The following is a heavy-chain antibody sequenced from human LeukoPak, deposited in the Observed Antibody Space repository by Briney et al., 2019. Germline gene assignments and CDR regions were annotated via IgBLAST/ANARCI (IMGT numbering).Heavy chain of an antibody. CDR3: AKDQMAQYYYYGMDV. V-gene: IGHV3-66*01. J-gene: IGHJ6*02. D-gene: IGHD5-24*01. CDR2: IYSGGSS. CDR1: GFIVSSYY. Sequence: GGSLRLSCVASGFIVSSYYMSWVRQPPGKGLEWVSIIYSGGSSYYADSVKGRFTISRDNSKNTLYLQMNSLRAEDTAVYYCAKDQMAQYYYYGMDVWGQGTTVTVSS.